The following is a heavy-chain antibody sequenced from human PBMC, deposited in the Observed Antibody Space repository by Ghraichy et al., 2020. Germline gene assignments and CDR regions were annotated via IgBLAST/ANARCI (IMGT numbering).Heavy chain of an antibody. CDR2: LSGSGGST. J-gene: IGHJ4*02. V-gene: IGHV3-23*01. CDR1: GFTFRSYA. D-gene: IGHD5-12*01. CDR3: AKGLRVATRGYFDY. Sequence: GESLNISCAASGFTFRSYAMTWVRQAPGKGLEWVSGLSGSGGSTYYADSVKGRFTISRDNSKNTLYLQMNSLRAEDTAVYYCAKGLRVATRGYFDYWGQGTLVTVSS.